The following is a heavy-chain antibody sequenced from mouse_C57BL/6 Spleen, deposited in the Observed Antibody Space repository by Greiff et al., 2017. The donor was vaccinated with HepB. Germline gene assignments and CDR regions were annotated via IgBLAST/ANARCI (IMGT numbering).Heavy chain of an antibody. D-gene: IGHD1-1*01. J-gene: IGHJ1*03. Sequence: QVQLKQPGTELVKPGASVKLSCKASGYTFTSYWMHWVKQRPGQGLEWIGNINPSNGGTNYNEKFKSKATLTVDKSSSTAYMQLSSLTSEDSAVYYCARGGYGSLWYFDVWGTGTTVTVSS. CDR1: GYTFTSYW. CDR3: ARGGYGSLWYFDV. CDR2: INPSNGGT. V-gene: IGHV1-53*01.